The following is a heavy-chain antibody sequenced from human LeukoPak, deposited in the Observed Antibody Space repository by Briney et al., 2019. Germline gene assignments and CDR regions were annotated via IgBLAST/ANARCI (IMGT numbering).Heavy chain of an antibody. CDR2: IYYSGST. Sequence: SQTLPLTCTVSGGSISSYYWSWIRQPPGKGLEWIGYIYYSGSTNYNPSLKSRVTISVDTSKNQFSLKLSSVTAADTAVYYCARRVSQDAFDIWGQGTMVTVSS. CDR3: ARRVSQDAFDI. J-gene: IGHJ3*02. V-gene: IGHV4-59*08. CDR1: GGSISSYY.